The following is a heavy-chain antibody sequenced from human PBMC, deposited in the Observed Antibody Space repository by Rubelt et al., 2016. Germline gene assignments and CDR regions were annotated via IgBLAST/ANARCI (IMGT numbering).Heavy chain of an antibody. D-gene: IGHD2/OR15-2a*01. CDR1: GGSISSSSYY. J-gene: IGHJ4*02. CDR3: ARGGGLYGHPHFDY. CDR2: INHSGST. Sequence: QLQLQESGPGLVKPSETLSLTCTVSGGSISSSSYYWGWIRQPPGKGLEWIGEINHSGSTNYNPSLKSRVTIAVDTSKNQFSLKLSSVTAADTAVYYCARGGGLYGHPHFDYWGQGTLVTVSS. V-gene: IGHV4-39*07.